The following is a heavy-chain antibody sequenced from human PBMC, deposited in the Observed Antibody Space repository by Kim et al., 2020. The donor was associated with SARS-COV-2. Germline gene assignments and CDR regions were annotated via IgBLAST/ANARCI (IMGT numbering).Heavy chain of an antibody. J-gene: IGHJ4*02. D-gene: IGHD3-16*01. V-gene: IGHV4-28*03. CDR3: ARDLGGTYHFDF. Sequence: YIHPSLSSRVIMAVDTSKNEFSLSLSSVTAVDTAVYFCARDLGGTYHFDFWGQGTLVTVSS.